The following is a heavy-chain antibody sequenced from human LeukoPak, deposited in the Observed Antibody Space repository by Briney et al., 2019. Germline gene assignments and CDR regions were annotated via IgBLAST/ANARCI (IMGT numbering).Heavy chain of an antibody. CDR2: GLYTGNT. CDR3: AREHRSSKYFDS. D-gene: IGHD6-6*01. CDR1: GGSISSGGYY. J-gene: IGHJ4*02. V-gene: IGHV4-39*02. Sequence: PSQTLSLTCTVSGGSISSGGYYWSWIRQHPGKGLEWIGSGLYTGNTYSNPSLRSRVTISVDTSKNEFSLKMNSVTAADTAVYYCAREHRSSKYFDSWGQGALMIVSS.